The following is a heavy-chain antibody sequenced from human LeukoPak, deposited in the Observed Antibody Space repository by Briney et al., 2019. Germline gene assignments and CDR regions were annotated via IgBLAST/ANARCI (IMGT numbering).Heavy chain of an antibody. D-gene: IGHD3-10*01. Sequence: GGSLRLSCAASGFTFSSYSMTWVRQAPGKGLEWVSSISSSSSYIYYADSVKGRFTISKDNSKNTLYLQMNSLRAEDTAVYYCARDRDMVRGGPLDYWGQGTLVTVSS. CDR1: GFTFSSYS. CDR2: ISSSSSYI. J-gene: IGHJ4*02. V-gene: IGHV3-21*01. CDR3: ARDRDMVRGGPLDY.